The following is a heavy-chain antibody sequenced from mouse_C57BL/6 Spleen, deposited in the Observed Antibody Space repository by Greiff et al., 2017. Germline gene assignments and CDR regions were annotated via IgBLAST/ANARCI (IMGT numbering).Heavy chain of an antibody. CDR2: IDPSDSYT. V-gene: IGHV1-69*01. J-gene: IGHJ4*01. CDR1: GYTFTSYW. CDR3: ARLGGWLLDYAMDY. D-gene: IGHD2-3*01. Sequence: QVQLQQPGAELVMPGASVKLSCKASGYTFTSYWMHWVKQRPGQGLEWIGEIDPSDSYTNYNQKFKGKSTLTVDKSSSTAYMQISSLTSEDSAVYDCARLGGWLLDYAMDYWGQGTSVTVSS.